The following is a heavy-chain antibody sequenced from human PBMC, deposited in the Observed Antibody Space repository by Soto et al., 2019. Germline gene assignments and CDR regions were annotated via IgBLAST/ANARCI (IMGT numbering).Heavy chain of an antibody. Sequence: PSETLSLTCTVSGGSISSYYWSWIRQLPGKGLEWIGYNYYSGSTNYNPSLKSRVTISVDTSKNQFSLKLSSVTAADTAVYYCARASPYGSGSYYTPKAYYYYGMDVWGQGTTVTVS. J-gene: IGHJ6*02. D-gene: IGHD3-10*01. V-gene: IGHV4-59*01. CDR2: NYYSGST. CDR1: GGSISSYY. CDR3: ARASPYGSGSYYTPKAYYYYGMDV.